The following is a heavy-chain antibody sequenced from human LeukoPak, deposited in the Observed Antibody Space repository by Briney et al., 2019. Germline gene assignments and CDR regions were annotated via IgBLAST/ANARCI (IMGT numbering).Heavy chain of an antibody. CDR3: AKDQRQMITFGGVIAD. J-gene: IGHJ4*02. CDR1: GFTFSRYG. CDR2: ISYDGSNK. Sequence: PGGSLRLSCAASGFTFSRYGMHWVRQAPGKGLEWVALISYDGSNKYYADSVKGRFTISRDNSKNTLYLQMNSLRAEDTAVYYCAKDQRQMITFGGVIADWGQGSLVTVSS. D-gene: IGHD3-16*02. V-gene: IGHV3-30*18.